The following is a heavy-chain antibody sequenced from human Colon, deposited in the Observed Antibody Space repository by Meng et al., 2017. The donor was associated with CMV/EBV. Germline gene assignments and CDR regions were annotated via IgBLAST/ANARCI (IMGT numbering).Heavy chain of an antibody. CDR2: ISYDGSNE. V-gene: IGHV3-30*02. CDR3: AKDWHWGTPDYGMNV. Sequence: GESLKISCATSGFTFSDYYMSWIRQAPGKGLEWVSFISYDGSNEYYADSVKGRFTISRDNSKNTLYLQMNSLTTEDTAVYYCAKDWHWGTPDYGMNVWGQGSTVTVSS. J-gene: IGHJ6*02. D-gene: IGHD7-27*01. CDR1: GFTFSDYY.